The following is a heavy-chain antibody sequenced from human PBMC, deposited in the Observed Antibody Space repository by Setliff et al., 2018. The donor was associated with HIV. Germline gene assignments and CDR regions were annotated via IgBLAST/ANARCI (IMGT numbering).Heavy chain of an antibody. CDR1: GDTFIRNA. CDR2: ITPVFNEL. CDR3: ARVAAIPATGTSWYFDL. J-gene: IGHJ2*01. Sequence: SVKVSCKASGDTFIRNALSWVRQAPGQGLEWMGVITPVFNELNYAQHFQGRLTITADKSTDTVYMELSSLRSEDTALYYCARVAAIPATGTSWYFDLWGRGTLVTVSS. V-gene: IGHV1-69*06. D-gene: IGHD1-1*01.